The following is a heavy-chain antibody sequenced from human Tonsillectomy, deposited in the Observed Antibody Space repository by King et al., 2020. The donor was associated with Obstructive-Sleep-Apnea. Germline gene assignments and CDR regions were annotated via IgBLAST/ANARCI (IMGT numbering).Heavy chain of an antibody. D-gene: IGHD2-2*01. CDR1: GGSFSGYY. CDR2: INHSGST. V-gene: IGHV4-34*01. Sequence: VQLQQWGAGLLKPSETLSLTCAVYGGSFSGYYWSWIRKPPGKGLEWIGEINHSGSTNYNPSLKSRVTISVDTSKNQFSLKLSSVTAAATAVYYCSSSPKGGYCSSTSCYASLWYFDLWGRGTLVTVSS. J-gene: IGHJ2*01. CDR3: SSSPKGGYCSSTSCYASLWYFDL.